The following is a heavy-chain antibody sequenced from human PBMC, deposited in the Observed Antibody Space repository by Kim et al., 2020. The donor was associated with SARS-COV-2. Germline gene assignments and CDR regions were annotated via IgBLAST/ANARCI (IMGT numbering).Heavy chain of an antibody. Sequence: KSRVTISVDTSKNQFSLKLSSVTAADTAVYYCAGGGYYDFWSGYSANFDYWGQGTLVTVSS. V-gene: IGHV4-59*09. CDR3: AGGGYYDFWSGYSANFDY. D-gene: IGHD3-3*01. J-gene: IGHJ4*02.